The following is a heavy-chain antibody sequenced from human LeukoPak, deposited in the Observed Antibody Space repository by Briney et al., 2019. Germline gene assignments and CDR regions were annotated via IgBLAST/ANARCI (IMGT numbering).Heavy chain of an antibody. V-gene: IGHV3-21*01. CDR2: ISSSGSYI. D-gene: IGHD6-13*01. J-gene: IGHJ4*02. Sequence: PGGSLRLSCAASGFTFSIYSMDWVRQAPGKGLEWVSSISSSGSYIYYADSLKGRFTISRDNAKNSLYLQMNSLRAEDTAVYYCAREGSSWHGYFDYWGQGTLVTVSS. CDR3: AREGSSWHGYFDY. CDR1: GFTFSIYS.